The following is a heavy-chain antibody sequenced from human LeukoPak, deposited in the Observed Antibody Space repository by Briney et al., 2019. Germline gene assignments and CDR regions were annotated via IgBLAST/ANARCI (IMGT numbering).Heavy chain of an antibody. Sequence: GASVKVSCKASGYTFTSYYMHWVRQVPGQGLEWMGIINPSGGSTSYAQKFQGRVTMTRDTSTSTVYMELSSLRSEDTAVYYCARDGRYCSSTSLCEIDYWGQGTLVTVSS. CDR1: GYTFTSYY. CDR3: ARDGRYCSSTSLCEIDY. V-gene: IGHV1-46*01. D-gene: IGHD2-2*01. J-gene: IGHJ4*02. CDR2: INPSGGST.